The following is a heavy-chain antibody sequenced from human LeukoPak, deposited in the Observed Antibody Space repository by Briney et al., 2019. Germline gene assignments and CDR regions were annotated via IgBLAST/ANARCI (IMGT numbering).Heavy chain of an antibody. J-gene: IGHJ4*02. CDR3: ARFNCGADCYTDY. Sequence: ASVKVSCKASGYTFTNYYMHWLRQTPGPGLQWTAIINPSGGSATYAQKFQGRVTVTRDTSTGTVYMELSSLRSEDTAVYYCARFNCGADCYTDYWGQGTLVTVSS. CDR1: GYTFTNYY. V-gene: IGHV1-46*01. CDR2: INPSGGSA. D-gene: IGHD2-21*02.